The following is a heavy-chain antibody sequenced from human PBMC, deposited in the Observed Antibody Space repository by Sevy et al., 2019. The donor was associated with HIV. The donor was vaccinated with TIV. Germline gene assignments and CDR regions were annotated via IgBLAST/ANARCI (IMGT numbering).Heavy chain of an antibody. J-gene: IGHJ4*02. D-gene: IGHD4-17*01. CDR2: ISSSGSRI. Sequence: VGSLRLSCAASGFSFSNYEMNWVRQAPGKGLEWISYISSSGSRIYYADSVRGRFIISRDNAKNSLYLQMSSLRAEDTAVYYCARDLPPSATTVAHFDFWGQGTLVTVSS. V-gene: IGHV3-48*03. CDR3: ARDLPPSATTVAHFDF. CDR1: GFSFSNYE.